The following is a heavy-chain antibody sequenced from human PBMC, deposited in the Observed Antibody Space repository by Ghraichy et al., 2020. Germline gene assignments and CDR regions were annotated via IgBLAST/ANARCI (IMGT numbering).Heavy chain of an antibody. Sequence: GESLNISCAASGFTFHTYALTWVRQAPGKGLEWVSSMSSSGGSIYYTDSVKGRFTISRDNSKNTLFLQMNSLRAEDTAVYYCARIISDSGGPAIDYWGQGTLVIVSS. CDR3: ARIISDSGGPAIDY. CDR2: MSSSGGSI. D-gene: IGHD6-19*01. V-gene: IGHV3-23*01. CDR1: GFTFHTYA. J-gene: IGHJ4*02.